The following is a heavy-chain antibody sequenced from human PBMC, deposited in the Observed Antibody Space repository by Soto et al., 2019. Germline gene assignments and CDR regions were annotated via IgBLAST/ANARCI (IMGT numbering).Heavy chain of an antibody. CDR3: ARSMALRRFCFDL. CDR1: GDSISSGGYY. J-gene: IGHJ4*02. D-gene: IGHD6-6*01. CDR2: IFYSGST. Sequence: TLSLTCTVSGDSISSGGYYWTWIRQHPGKGLEWIGYIFYSGSTYYNPSPQSRIIISVDTSKNQFSLKLRSVTAADTAIYYCARSMALRRFCFDLWGQGTLVTVSS. V-gene: IGHV4-31*03.